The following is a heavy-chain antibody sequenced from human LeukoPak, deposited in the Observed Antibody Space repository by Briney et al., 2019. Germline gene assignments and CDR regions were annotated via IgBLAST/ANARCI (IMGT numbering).Heavy chain of an antibody. Sequence: PSETLSLTCAVYGGSFSGYYWSWIRQPPGKGLEWIGEINHSGSTNYNPSLKSRVTISVDTFKNQFSLKLSSVTAADTAVYYCARGPPHGAFDIWGQGTMVTVSS. CDR3: ARGPPHGAFDI. J-gene: IGHJ3*02. CDR2: INHSGST. D-gene: IGHD1-14*01. CDR1: GGSFSGYY. V-gene: IGHV4-34*01.